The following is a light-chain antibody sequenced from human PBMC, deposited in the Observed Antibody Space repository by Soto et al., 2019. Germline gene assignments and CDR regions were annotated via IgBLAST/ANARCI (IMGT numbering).Light chain of an antibody. CDR3: QQYNDWPPVT. V-gene: IGKV3-20*01. Sequence: EIVLTQSPGTLSLSPGERATLSCRASQSVSSSYLAWYQQKPGQAPRLLIYGASSRATGIPDRFSGSGSGTDFTLTISRLEPEDFADYYCQQYNDWPPVTFGQGTKLEIK. CDR2: GAS. CDR1: QSVSSSY. J-gene: IGKJ2*01.